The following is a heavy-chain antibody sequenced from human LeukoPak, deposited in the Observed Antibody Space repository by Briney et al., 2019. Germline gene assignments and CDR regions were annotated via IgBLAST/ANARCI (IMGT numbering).Heavy chain of an antibody. V-gene: IGHV3-74*01. CDR1: GLSFSNYW. CDR2: TNLHGTAV. Sequence: GGSLRLSCAVSGLSFSNYWMHWVRQAPGKGLVWVARTNLHGTAVDYADPVKGRFTISRDNSKNMLFLQMNSLRAEDTAVYYCARDRTTVTLFDYWGQGALVTVSS. J-gene: IGHJ4*02. D-gene: IGHD4-17*01. CDR3: ARDRTTVTLFDY.